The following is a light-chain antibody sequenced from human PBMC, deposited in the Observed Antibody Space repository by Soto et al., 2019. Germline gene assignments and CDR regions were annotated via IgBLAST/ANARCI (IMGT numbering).Light chain of an antibody. CDR3: QQRFTWPPFT. J-gene: IGKJ3*01. CDR1: ESVNDY. V-gene: IGKV3-11*02. Sequence: EVVLTQSPATLSLSPGERATLFCRANESVNDYLAWYQQRPGQAPRLLIFDASNRAPGIPARFSACGSRRDFTLTISSLEPEDFAVYYCQQRFTWPPFTFGPGTKVDF. CDR2: DAS.